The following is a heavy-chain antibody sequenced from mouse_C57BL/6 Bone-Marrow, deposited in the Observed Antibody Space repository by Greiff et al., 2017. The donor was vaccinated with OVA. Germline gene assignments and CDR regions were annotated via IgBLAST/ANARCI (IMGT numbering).Heavy chain of an antibody. Sequence: QVQLKQSGAELVRPGTSVKMSCKASGYTFTNYWIGWAKQRPGHGLEWIGDIYPGGGYTNYNEKFKGKATLTADKSSSTAYMQFSSLTSEDSAIYYCARSGIYYGIYYAMDYWGQGTSVTVSS. CDR2: IYPGGGYT. V-gene: IGHV1-63*01. J-gene: IGHJ4*01. D-gene: IGHD2-1*01. CDR3: ARSGIYYGIYYAMDY. CDR1: GYTFTNYW.